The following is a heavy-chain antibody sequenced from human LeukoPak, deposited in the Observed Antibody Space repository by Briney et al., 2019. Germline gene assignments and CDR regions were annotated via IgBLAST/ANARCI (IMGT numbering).Heavy chain of an antibody. Sequence: PGGSLRLSCAASGFTFSYYAMSWVRQAPGKGLEWVSAISGSGGSTYYADSVKGRFTISRDNSKNTLYLQMNSLRAEDTAVYYCAKASGYSSGYDAFDIWGQGTMVTVSS. CDR1: GFTFSYYA. CDR2: ISGSGGST. D-gene: IGHD6-19*01. CDR3: AKASGYSSGYDAFDI. J-gene: IGHJ3*02. V-gene: IGHV3-23*01.